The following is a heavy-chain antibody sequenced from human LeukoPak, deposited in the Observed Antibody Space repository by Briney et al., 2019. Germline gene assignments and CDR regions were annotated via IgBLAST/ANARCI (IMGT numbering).Heavy chain of an antibody. V-gene: IGHV3-23*01. J-gene: IGHJ4*02. D-gene: IGHD5-12*01. CDR1: GFTFSSCA. CDR3: AKTTGGNAYDYIDY. CDR2: TSGSGSSP. Sequence: GGSLRLSCAASGFTFSSCAMNWVRQAPGKGLEWVSATSGSGSSPNYSDSVKGRFSISRDNSKNTLYLQMNSLRAEDTAVYYCAKTTGGNAYDYIDYWGQGTLVTVSS.